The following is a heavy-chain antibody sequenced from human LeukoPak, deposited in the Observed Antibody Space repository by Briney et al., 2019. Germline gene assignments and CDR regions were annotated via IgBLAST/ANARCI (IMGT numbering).Heavy chain of an antibody. V-gene: IGHV4-4*02. CDR1: GDAISSRHW. CDR2: IYHTGST. D-gene: IGHD6-19*01. CDR3: AGDSFSRGSASYVGDDF. J-gene: IGHJ4*02. Sequence: PSETLSLTCAVSGDAISSRHWWSWVRQPPGKGLEWIGEIYHTGSTSYNPSLKSRVTISVDKSKNRFSLHLNSVTAADTAVYYCAGDSFSRGSASYVGDDFWGQGTLVTVSS.